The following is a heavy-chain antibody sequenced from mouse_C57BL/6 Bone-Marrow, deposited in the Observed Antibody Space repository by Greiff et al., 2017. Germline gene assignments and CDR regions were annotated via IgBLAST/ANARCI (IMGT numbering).Heavy chain of an antibody. J-gene: IGHJ1*03. CDR1: GYTFTSYW. V-gene: IGHV1-55*01. Sequence: QVQLQQPGAELVKPGASVKMSCKASGYTFTSYWITWVKQRPGQGLEWIGDIYPGSGSTNYNEKFKSKATLTVDTSSSTDYMQLRSLTSEDSAVYYCASPLYWYFDVWGTGTTVTVSS. CDR2: IYPGSGST. CDR3: ASPLYWYFDV.